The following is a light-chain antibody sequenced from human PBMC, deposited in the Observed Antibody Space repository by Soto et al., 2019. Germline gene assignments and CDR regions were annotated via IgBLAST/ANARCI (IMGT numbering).Light chain of an antibody. CDR2: DAS. CDR1: QSISSY. Sequence: TQSPSTLSASVGDRVTITCRASQSISSYLAWYQQKPGQAPRLLIYDASNRATGIPARFSGSGSGTDFTLTISSLEPEDFAVYYCQQRSNWLTFGQGTRLEIK. CDR3: QQRSNWLT. J-gene: IGKJ5*01. V-gene: IGKV3-11*01.